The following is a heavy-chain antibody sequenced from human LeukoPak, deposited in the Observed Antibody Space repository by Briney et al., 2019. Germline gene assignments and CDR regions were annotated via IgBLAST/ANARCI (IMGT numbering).Heavy chain of an antibody. CDR3: AKGRAGDYGGKPRQGY. J-gene: IGHJ4*02. Sequence: PGGSLRLSCAASGFTFSSYAMSWVRQAPGKGLERVSAISGSGGSTYYADSVKGRFTISRDNSKNTLYLQMNSLRAEDTAVYYCAKGRAGDYGGKPRQGYWGQGTLVTVSS. D-gene: IGHD4-23*01. CDR2: ISGSGGST. V-gene: IGHV3-23*01. CDR1: GFTFSSYA.